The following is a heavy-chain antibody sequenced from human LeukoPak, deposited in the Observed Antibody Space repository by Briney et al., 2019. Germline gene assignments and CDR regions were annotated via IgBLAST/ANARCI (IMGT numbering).Heavy chain of an antibody. Sequence: GGSLRLSCAASGFTVSTNYMSWVRQAPGKGLEWVSVIYSGGSTYYADSVKGRFTISRDNSKNTLYLQMNSQRAEDTAVYYCARGRGTYYFDYWGQGTLVTVSS. CDR3: ARGRGTYYFDY. D-gene: IGHD3-10*01. J-gene: IGHJ4*02. CDR1: GFTVSTNY. CDR2: IYSGGST. V-gene: IGHV3-53*01.